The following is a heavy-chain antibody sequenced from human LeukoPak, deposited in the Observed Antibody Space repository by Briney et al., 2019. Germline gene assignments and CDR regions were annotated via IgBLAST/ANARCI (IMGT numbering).Heavy chain of an antibody. V-gene: IGHV3-21*01. CDR3: ARGRSAAAGDDY. D-gene: IGHD6-13*01. CDR2: ISSSSGYI. J-gene: IGHJ4*02. Sequence: ETLSLTCAVSGGSISSSNWWSWVRQPPGKGLEWVSSISSSSGYIDYADSVKGRFTISRDNAKNSLYLQMNSLRAEDTAVYYCARGRSAAAGDDYWGQGTLVTVSS. CDR1: GGSISSSN.